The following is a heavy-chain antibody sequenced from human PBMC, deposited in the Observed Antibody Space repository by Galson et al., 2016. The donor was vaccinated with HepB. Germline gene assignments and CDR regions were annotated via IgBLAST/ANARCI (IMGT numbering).Heavy chain of an antibody. CDR3: ARDGGRSYFDDFDY. D-gene: IGHD3-22*01. J-gene: IGHJ4*02. V-gene: IGHV3-23*01. CDR1: GFTFSSYA. Sequence: SLILSCAASGFTFSSYAMSWVRQAPGKGLEWVSSISGRGSGTYYAVSLKGRFIIASDDSKKTVFLQMNTVTAEDTALYYSARDGGRSYFDDFDYWGQGTLVTVSA. CDR2: ISGRGSGT.